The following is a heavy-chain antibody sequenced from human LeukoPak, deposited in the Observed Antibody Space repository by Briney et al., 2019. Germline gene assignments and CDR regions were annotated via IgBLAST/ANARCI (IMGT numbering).Heavy chain of an antibody. Sequence: GGSLRLSCAASPFTFSNTWISWVRQAPGKGLEWVGRIKSKTDGGTTDYAAPVKGRFTISRDDSKNTLYLQMNSLKTEDTAVYYCTTDIGTGGMDVWGQGTTVTVSS. V-gene: IGHV3-15*01. J-gene: IGHJ6*02. CDR2: IKSKTDGGTT. D-gene: IGHD1-14*01. CDR3: TTDIGTGGMDV. CDR1: PFTFSNTW.